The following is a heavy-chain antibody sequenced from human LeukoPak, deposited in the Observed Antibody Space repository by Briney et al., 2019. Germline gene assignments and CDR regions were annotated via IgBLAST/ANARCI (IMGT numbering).Heavy chain of an antibody. CDR2: INHSGST. J-gene: IGHJ4*02. V-gene: IGHV4-34*01. CDR1: GGSFSGYY. CDR3: ARGPGVTGTIGFDY. Sequence: KPSETLSLTCAVYGGSFSGYYWSWIRQPPGKGLEWIGEINHSGSTNYNPSLKSRVTISVDTSKNQFSLKLSSVTAADTAVYYCARGPGVTGTIGFDYWGQGTLVTASS. D-gene: IGHD1-7*01.